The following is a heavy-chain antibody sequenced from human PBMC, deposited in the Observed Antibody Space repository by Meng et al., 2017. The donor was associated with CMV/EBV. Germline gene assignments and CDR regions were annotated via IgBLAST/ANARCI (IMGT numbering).Heavy chain of an antibody. Sequence: LTCAASGFTFSDHYMDWVRQAPGKGLEWVGRTRNKANSYTTEYAASVKGRFTISRDDSKNSLYLQMNSLKTEDTAVYYCARFHYYYGMDVWGQGTTVTVSS. CDR1: GFTFSDHY. J-gene: IGHJ6*02. CDR2: TRNKANSYTT. CDR3: ARFHYYYGMDV. V-gene: IGHV3-72*01.